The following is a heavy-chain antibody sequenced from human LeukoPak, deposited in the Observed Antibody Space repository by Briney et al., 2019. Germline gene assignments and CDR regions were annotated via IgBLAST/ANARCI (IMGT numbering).Heavy chain of an antibody. CDR2: INPNSGGT. Sequence: ASVKASCKASGYTFTGYYMHWVRQAPGQGLEWMGWINPNSGGTNYAQKFQGRVTMTRDTSISTAYMELSRLRSDDTAVYYCAREGYDSSGYYYTYWGQGTLVTVSS. V-gene: IGHV1-2*02. CDR1: GYTFTGYY. J-gene: IGHJ4*02. CDR3: AREGYDSSGYYYTY. D-gene: IGHD3-22*01.